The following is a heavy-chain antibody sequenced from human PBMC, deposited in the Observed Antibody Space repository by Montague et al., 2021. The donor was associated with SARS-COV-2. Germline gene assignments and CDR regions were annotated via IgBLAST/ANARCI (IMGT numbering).Heavy chain of an antibody. D-gene: IGHD2-2*01. J-gene: IGHJ6*02. V-gene: IGHV4-34*01. CDR1: DGSFSGYY. Sequence: SETLSLTCVVYDGSFSGYYWSWIRQPPGKGLEWIGEINHSGSTNYNPSLKSRVTISVDTSKNQFSLKLSSVTAADTAVYYCTREGYQVLWSDYYYYGMDVWGQGTTVTVSS. CDR3: TREGYQVLWSDYYYYGMDV. CDR2: INHSGST.